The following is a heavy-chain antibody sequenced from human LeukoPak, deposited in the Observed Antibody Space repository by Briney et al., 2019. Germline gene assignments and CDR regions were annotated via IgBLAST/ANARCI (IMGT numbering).Heavy chain of an antibody. V-gene: IGHV1-2*02. Sequence: ASVKVSCKASGYTFTGYYMHWVRQAPGQGLEWMGWINPNSGGTNYAQKFQGRVTMTRDTSISTAYMELSGLRSDDTAVYYCARTGGKSGMYYYYYYMDVWGKGTTVTVSS. CDR2: INPNSGGT. CDR3: ARTGGKSGMYYYYYYMDV. D-gene: IGHD1-26*01. CDR1: GYTFTGYY. J-gene: IGHJ6*03.